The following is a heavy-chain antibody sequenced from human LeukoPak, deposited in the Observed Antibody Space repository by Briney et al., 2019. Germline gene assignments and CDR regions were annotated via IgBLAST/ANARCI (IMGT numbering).Heavy chain of an antibody. V-gene: IGHV3-74*01. Sequence: GGSLRLSCAASGFTFSTYWIHWVRHAPGEGLVWVSRINSDGSSISYAESVKGRFTISRDNAKSAVFLQMNGLRVEDTAVYYCTRGYDHWGQGTLVTVSS. CDR1: GFTFSTYW. CDR2: INSDGSSI. CDR3: TRGYDH. J-gene: IGHJ5*02.